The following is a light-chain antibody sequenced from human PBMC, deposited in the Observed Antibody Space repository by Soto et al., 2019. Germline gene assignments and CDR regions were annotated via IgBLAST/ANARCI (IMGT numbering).Light chain of an antibody. Sequence: QSALTQPASVSGSPGQSITLSCTGTSSDVGRYNLVSWYQQHPGKAPKLMIYEVSKRPSGVSNRFSGSKSDNTASLTISGLQAEDEADYYCCSYAGSTSHVVFGGGTKVTVL. CDR2: EVS. V-gene: IGLV2-23*02. J-gene: IGLJ2*01. CDR3: CSYAGSTSHVV. CDR1: SSDVGRYNL.